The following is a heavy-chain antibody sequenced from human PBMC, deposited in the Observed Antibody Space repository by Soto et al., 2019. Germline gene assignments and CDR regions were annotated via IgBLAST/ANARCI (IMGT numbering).Heavy chain of an antibody. CDR2: IYYSGNT. V-gene: IGHV4-59*08. D-gene: IGHD2-2*01. J-gene: IGHJ4*02. CDR1: GGSISSYF. CDR3: ARGYYSSGDNYSRFFDY. Sequence: QVQLQESGPGLVKPSETLSLTCTVSGGSISSYFWPWVRQPPGRGLEWIGYIYYSGNTNYNPSLKSRVTISVDTSKNQFSLRLNSVTAADTAVYYCARGYYSSGDNYSRFFDYWGQGTLVTVSP.